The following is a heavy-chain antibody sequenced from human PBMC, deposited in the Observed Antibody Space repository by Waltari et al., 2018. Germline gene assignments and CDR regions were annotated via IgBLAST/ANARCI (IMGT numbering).Heavy chain of an antibody. D-gene: IGHD3-16*01. CDR2: IYSGVSA. J-gene: IGHJ6*02. CDR1: GFAVSDNY. Sequence: EVQVVESGGGLIQPGGSLRLSCAASGFAVSDNYMSWVRQAPGKGLEWVAVIYSGVSAYYADAVKGRFTISRDNAKKSLHLQMNSLRPEDTALYFCAKDAWYAREKYYGMDVWGQGTTVTVSS. V-gene: IGHV3-53*01. CDR3: AKDAWYAREKYYGMDV.